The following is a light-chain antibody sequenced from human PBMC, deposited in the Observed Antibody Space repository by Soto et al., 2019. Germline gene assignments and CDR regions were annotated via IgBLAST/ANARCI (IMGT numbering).Light chain of an antibody. Sequence: DIQVTQSPPTLSASVGDRVTITCRASRSISSWLAWYQQKPGKAPKLLIYDASSLERGVPSRFSGSGSGTEFTLTISSLQPEDFATYYCQQVNNYPFTFGQGTRLE. CDR1: RSISSW. J-gene: IGKJ5*01. CDR2: DAS. V-gene: IGKV1-5*01. CDR3: QQVNNYPFT.